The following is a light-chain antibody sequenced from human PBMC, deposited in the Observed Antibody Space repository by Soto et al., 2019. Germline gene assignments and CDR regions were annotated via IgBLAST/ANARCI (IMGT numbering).Light chain of an antibody. CDR1: SGHSSYA. J-gene: IGLJ1*01. Sequence: QSVLTQSPSASASLGASVKLTCTLSSGHSSYAIAWHQQQPEKGPRYLMKLNSDRSHSKGDGIPDRFSGSSSGAERYLTISSLQSEDEADYYCQTWGTGIHYVFGTGTKVTVL. CDR3: QTWGTGIHYV. V-gene: IGLV4-69*01. CDR2: LNSDRSH.